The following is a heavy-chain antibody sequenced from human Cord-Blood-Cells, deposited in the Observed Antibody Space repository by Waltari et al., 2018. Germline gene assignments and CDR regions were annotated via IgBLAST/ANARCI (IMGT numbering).Heavy chain of an antibody. J-gene: IGHJ1*01. CDR1: GYTFTGYY. D-gene: IGHD6-13*01. CDR2: INPNSGGT. V-gene: IGHV1-2*02. CDR3: ASECPSSSSWYPYFQH. Sequence: QVQLVQSGAEVKKPGASVKVSCKASGYTFTGYYMHWVRQAPGQGLEWRGWINPNSGGTNYAQKFQGRVTMTRDTSISTAYMELSRLRSGDTAVYYCASECPSSSSWYPYFQHWGQGTLVTVSS.